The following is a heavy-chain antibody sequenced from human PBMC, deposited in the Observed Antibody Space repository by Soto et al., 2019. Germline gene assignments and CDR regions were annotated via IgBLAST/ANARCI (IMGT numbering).Heavy chain of an antibody. D-gene: IGHD6-6*01. CDR2: ISAYNGNT. CDR1: GYTFTSYG. V-gene: IGHV1-18*01. J-gene: IGHJ6*03. Sequence: ASVKVSCKASGYTFTSYGISWVRQAPGQGLERMGRISAYNGNTNYAQKLQGRVTMTTDTSTSTAYMELRSLRSDDTAVYYCVIVRISSSPPNYYYYYYVDVWGKGTTVNVSS. CDR3: VIVRISSSPPNYYYYYYVDV.